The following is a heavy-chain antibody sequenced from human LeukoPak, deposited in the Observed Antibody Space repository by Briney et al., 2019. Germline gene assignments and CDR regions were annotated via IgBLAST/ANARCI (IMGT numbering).Heavy chain of an antibody. CDR2: IYYSGST. V-gene: IGHV4-39*07. CDR1: GGSISSRSYY. D-gene: IGHD3-10*01. Sequence: KPSETLSLTCTVSGGSISSRSYYWGWIRQPPGKGLEWIGSIYYSGSTYYNPSLKSRVTISVDTSKNQFSLKLSSVTAADTAVYYCARELIVVRGVIISYFDYWGQGTLVTVSS. CDR3: ARELIVVRGVIISYFDY. J-gene: IGHJ4*02.